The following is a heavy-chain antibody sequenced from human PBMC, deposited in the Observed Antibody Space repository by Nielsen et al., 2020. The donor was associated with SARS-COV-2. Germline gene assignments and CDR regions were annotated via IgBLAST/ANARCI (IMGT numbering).Heavy chain of an antibody. Sequence: ASVNVSCKASGYSFTSYDINWVRQVPGQGLEWLGWMDPTSGKTGYAQKFQGRVTMTGDSSVSAAYMELSGLRSEDTAMYYCARDGPPTNIAVPGSRWFDLWGQGTLVPVSS. J-gene: IGHJ5*02. CDR1: GYSFTSYD. V-gene: IGHV1-8*01. D-gene: IGHD6-19*01. CDR2: MDPTSGKT. CDR3: ARDGPPTNIAVPGSRWFDL.